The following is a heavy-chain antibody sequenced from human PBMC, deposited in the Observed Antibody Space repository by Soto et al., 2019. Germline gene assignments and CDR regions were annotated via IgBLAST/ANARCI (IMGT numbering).Heavy chain of an antibody. Sequence: QVQLQESGPGLVKPSETLSLTCTVSGGSVSSGSSYWSWIRQPPGKGLEWIAYIDYSGSTNYNPSLRSRVTISLDTSRNQFSLNLNSVTAADTAVYYCVMHKGGDYYDSSGYYLNYWGQGALVTVSS. CDR2: IDYSGST. V-gene: IGHV4-61*01. CDR3: VMHKGGDYYDSSGYYLNY. J-gene: IGHJ4*02. D-gene: IGHD3-22*01. CDR1: GGSVSSGSSY.